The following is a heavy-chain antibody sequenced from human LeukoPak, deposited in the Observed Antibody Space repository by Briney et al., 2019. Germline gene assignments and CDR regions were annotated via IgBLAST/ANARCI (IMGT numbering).Heavy chain of an antibody. CDR1: GFTFSSYA. J-gene: IGHJ4*02. V-gene: IGHV4-4*02. CDR2: IYHSGST. D-gene: IGHD2-21*02. CDR3: ARAPSGVTAVIDY. Sequence: GSLRLSCAASGFTFSSYAMHWVRQPPGKGLEWSGEIYHSGSTNYNPSLKSRVTTSVDKSKNQFSLKLSSVTAADTAVYYCARAPSGVTAVIDYWGQGTLVTVSS.